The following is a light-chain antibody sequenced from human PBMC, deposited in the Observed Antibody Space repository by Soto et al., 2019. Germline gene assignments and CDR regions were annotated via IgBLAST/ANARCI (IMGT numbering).Light chain of an antibody. CDR1: QSVSSSF. CDR3: QQDGSSPPLT. CDR2: GAS. Sequence: ELVLTQSPGTLSLSPGERATLSCRASQSVSSSFLAWYQQKPGQAPRILIYGASTRATGIPDRFSGSGSGTGFTLTISILETEDFVVYYCQQDGSSPPLTFGGGTKVEIK. J-gene: IGKJ4*01. V-gene: IGKV3-20*01.